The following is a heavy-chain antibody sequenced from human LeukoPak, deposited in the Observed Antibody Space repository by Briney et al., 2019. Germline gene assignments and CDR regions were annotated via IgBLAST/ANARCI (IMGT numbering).Heavy chain of an antibody. V-gene: IGHV3-21*01. J-gene: IGHJ6*03. CDR2: ISSSSSYI. CDR1: GFTFSSYS. CDR3: ARALNYYDSSGYYHSLMYYYYYYMDV. Sequence: GGSLRLSCAASGFTFSSYSMNWVRQAPGKGLEWVSSISSSSSYIYYADSVKGRFTISRDNAKNSLYLQMNSLRAEDTAVYYCARALNYYDSSGYYHSLMYYYYYYMDVWGKGTTVTTSS. D-gene: IGHD3-22*01.